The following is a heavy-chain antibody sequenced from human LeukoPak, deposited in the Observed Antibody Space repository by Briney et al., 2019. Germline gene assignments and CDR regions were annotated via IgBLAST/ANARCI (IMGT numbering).Heavy chain of an antibody. CDR2: MYYSGST. J-gene: IGHJ4*02. D-gene: IGHD5-12*01. CDR1: GGSISSSSYY. CDR3: ATRYSGYGYYFDY. V-gene: IGHV4-39*01. Sequence: PSETLSLTCTVSGGSISSSSYYWGWIRQPPGKGLEWIGSMYYSGSTSDNPSLKSRVTMSVDTSKNQFSLKLRSVTAADTAVYYCATRYSGYGYYFDYWGQGTLVTVSS.